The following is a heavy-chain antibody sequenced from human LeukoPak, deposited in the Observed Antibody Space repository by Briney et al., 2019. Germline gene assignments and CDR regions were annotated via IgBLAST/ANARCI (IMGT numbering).Heavy chain of an antibody. CDR2: IYYSGST. Sequence: PSETLSLTCTVSGGSISSSSYYWGWIRQPPGKGLEWIGSIYYSGSTYYNPSLKSRVTISVDTSKNQFSLKLSSVTAADTAVYYCARHREGITTFGVVTPTNWFDPWGQGTLVTVSS. J-gene: IGHJ5*02. V-gene: IGHV4-39*01. D-gene: IGHD3-3*01. CDR3: ARHREGITTFGVVTPTNWFDP. CDR1: GGSISSSSYY.